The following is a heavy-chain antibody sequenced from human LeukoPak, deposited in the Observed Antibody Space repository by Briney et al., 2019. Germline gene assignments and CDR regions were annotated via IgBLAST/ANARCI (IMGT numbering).Heavy chain of an antibody. CDR3: ARDGLGYCSSTSCPNVFDP. CDR2: INPSGGST. J-gene: IGHJ5*02. D-gene: IGHD2-2*01. CDR1: GYTFTSYY. Sequence: ASVKVSCKASGYTFTSYYMHWVRQAPGQGLEWMGVINPSGGSTSYAQKFQGRVTMTRDTSTSTVYMELSSLRSEDTAVYYCARDGLGYCSSTSCPNVFDPAGQATLDTVSP. V-gene: IGHV1-46*03.